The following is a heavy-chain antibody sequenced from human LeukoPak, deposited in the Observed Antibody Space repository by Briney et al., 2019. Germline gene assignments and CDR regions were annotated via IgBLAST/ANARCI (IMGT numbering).Heavy chain of an antibody. V-gene: IGHV3-11*06. CDR2: ISSGSSYT. D-gene: IGHD2-15*01. Sequence: GGSLRLSCAASGFTFSDYYMSWIRQAPGKGLEWVSYISSGSSYTNYADPVKGRFTISRDNAKNSLYLQMNSLRAEDTAVYYCARARYCSGGSCRGRINWFDPWGQGTLVTVSS. CDR3: ARARYCSGGSCRGRINWFDP. CDR1: GFTFSDYY. J-gene: IGHJ5*02.